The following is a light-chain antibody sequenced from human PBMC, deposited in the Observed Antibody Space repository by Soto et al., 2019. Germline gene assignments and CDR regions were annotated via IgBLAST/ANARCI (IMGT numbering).Light chain of an antibody. V-gene: IGKV3-15*01. CDR3: QQYNSYSPWT. J-gene: IGKJ1*01. CDR2: GVS. Sequence: EIVLTQSPATLSLSPGERATLSCRASQSVTNSLAWYQQKPGQAPRLLIYGVSTRATGVPARFSGGGSGTEFILTISSLQPEDFATYFCQQYNSYSPWTFGQGTKVDIK. CDR1: QSVTNS.